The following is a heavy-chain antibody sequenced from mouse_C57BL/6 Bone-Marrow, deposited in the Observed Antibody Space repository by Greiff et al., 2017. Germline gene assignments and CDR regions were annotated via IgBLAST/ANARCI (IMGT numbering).Heavy chain of an antibody. CDR3: ARLDSSGYFDY. Sequence: EVKLMESGGDLVKPGGSLKLSCAASGFTFSSYGMSWVRQTPDKRLEWVATISSGGSYTYYPDSVKGRVTISRDNAKNTLYLQMSSLKSEDTAMYYCARLDSSGYFDYWGQGTTLTVSS. D-gene: IGHD3-2*02. V-gene: IGHV5-6*01. J-gene: IGHJ2*01. CDR2: ISSGGSYT. CDR1: GFTFSSYG.